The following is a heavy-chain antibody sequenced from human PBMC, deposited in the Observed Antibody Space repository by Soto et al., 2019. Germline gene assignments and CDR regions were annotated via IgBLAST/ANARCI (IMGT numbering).Heavy chain of an antibody. CDR2: IGGRGGNA. CDR1: GFSFIDYA. CDR3: AKARHSGDFAGSYDS. D-gene: IGHD2-21*02. V-gene: IGHV3-23*01. J-gene: IGHJ5*02. Sequence: GGSLRLSCAASGFSFIDYAINWVRQVPGRGLEYVAGIGGRGGNAFYADSMKGRFSISRDNSKNTVYLHMHNLRVDDSAMYYCAKARHSGDFAGSYDSWGQGPLATVSS.